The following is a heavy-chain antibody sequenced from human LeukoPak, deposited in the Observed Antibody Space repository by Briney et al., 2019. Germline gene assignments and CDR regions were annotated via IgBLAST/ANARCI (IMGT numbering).Heavy chain of an antibody. CDR2: INPNSGGT. J-gene: IGHJ4*02. Sequence: ASVKVSCKASGYTFTGYYMLWVRQAPGQGLEWMGWINPNSGGTNYAQKFQGRVTMTRDTSISTAYMELSRLRSDDTAVYYCARNPDYGDYVWPFDYWGQGTLVTVSS. CDR1: GYTFTGYY. V-gene: IGHV1-2*02. CDR3: ARNPDYGDYVWPFDY. D-gene: IGHD4-17*01.